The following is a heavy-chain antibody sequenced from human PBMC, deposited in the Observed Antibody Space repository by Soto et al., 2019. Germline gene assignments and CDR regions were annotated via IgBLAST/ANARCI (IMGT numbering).Heavy chain of an antibody. V-gene: IGHV3-21*01. CDR1: GFTFSNYS. CDR2: ISTSSSYI. J-gene: IGHJ4*02. Sequence: PGGSLRLSCAASGFTFSNYSMNWVRQAPGKGLEWVSSISTSSSYIYYADSVKGRFTISRDNAKNSLYLQMNSLRAEDTAVYCCAIGPNRMDFDFWGQGTLVTISS. D-gene: IGHD7-27*01. CDR3: AIGPNRMDFDF.